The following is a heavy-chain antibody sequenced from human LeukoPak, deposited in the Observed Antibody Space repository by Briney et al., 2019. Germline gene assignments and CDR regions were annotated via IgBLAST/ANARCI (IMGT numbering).Heavy chain of an antibody. J-gene: IGHJ4*02. Sequence: GSLRLSCAASGFTFSSYGMHWVRQAPGKGLEWIGEINHSGSTNYNPSLKSRVTISVDTSKNQFSLKLSSVTAADTAVYYCARPSTRTGWGQGTLVTVSS. CDR2: INHSGST. CDR1: GFTFSSYG. V-gene: IGHV4-34*01. D-gene: IGHD1-14*01. CDR3: ARPSTRTG.